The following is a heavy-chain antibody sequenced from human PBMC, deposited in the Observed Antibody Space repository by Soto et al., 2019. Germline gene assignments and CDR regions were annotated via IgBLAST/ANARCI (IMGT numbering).Heavy chain of an antibody. V-gene: IGHV3-23*01. CDR2: ISGSGGTI. Sequence: PGGSLRLSCAASGFTCSSYSMNWVRQAPGKGLEWVSAISGSGGTIYYADSVKGRFTISRDNSKNTLYLQMNSLRAEDTAVYYCAKQYDYIWGSYRFDFDAFDIWGQGTMVTVSS. CDR1: GFTCSSYS. CDR3: AKQYDYIWGSYRFDFDAFDI. D-gene: IGHD3-16*02. J-gene: IGHJ3*02.